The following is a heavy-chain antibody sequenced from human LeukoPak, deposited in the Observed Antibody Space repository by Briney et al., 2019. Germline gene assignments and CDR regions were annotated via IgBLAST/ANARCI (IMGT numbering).Heavy chain of an antibody. J-gene: IGHJ4*02. CDR1: GYTLTELS. CDR3: ATGGSGSLLSLFDY. CDR2: FDPEDGET. V-gene: IGHV1-24*01. Sequence: ASVKVSCKVSGYTLTELSMHWVRQAPGKGLEWMGGFDPEDGETIYAQKFQGRVTMTEDTSTDTAYMKLSSLRSEDTAVYYCATGGSGSLLSLFDYWGQGTLVTVSS. D-gene: IGHD1-26*01.